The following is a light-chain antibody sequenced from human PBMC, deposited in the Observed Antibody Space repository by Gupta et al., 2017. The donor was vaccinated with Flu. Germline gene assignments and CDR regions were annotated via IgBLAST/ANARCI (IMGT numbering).Light chain of an antibody. CDR1: SSDVGGYNY. CDR2: EVS. CDR3: SSYTSSSTLI. V-gene: IGLV2-14*01. Sequence: TSSDVGGYNYVSWYQQRPGKAPQLMIYEVSKRPSGVSSRFSGSKSGNTASLTISGLQAGDEADYYCSSYTSSSTLIFGGGTEVTVL. J-gene: IGLJ2*01.